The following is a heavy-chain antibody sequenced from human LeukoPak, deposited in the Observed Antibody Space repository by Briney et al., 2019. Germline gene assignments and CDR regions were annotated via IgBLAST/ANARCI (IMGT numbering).Heavy chain of an antibody. CDR1: GYSFTSYW. V-gene: IGHV5-51*01. CDR2: IYPGDSDT. Sequence: GESLKISCKGSGYSFTSYWIGWVRQMPGKGLEWMGIIYPGDSDTRYSPSFQGQVTTSADKSTSTAYLQWRSVKASDTAMYYCARRTSSGLDRTHDYWGQGTLVTVSS. D-gene: IGHD3-22*01. CDR3: ARRTSSGLDRTHDY. J-gene: IGHJ4*02.